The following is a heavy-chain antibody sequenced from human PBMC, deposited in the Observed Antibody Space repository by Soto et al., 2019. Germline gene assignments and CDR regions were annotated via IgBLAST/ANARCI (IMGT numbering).Heavy chain of an antibody. D-gene: IGHD6-13*01. CDR3: AIRMYSTSWYYLDY. J-gene: IGHJ4*02. CDR2: ISDST. CDR1: GFTVSSYA. V-gene: IGHV3-23*01. Sequence: EMQLLESGGGLVQAGGSLRLSCAASGFTVSSYALNWVRQAPGKGLEWVSGISDSTYYADSVKGRFTISRDTSKNTLYLQMNSLRAEDTAIYFCAIRMYSTSWYYLDYWGQGTLVTVSS.